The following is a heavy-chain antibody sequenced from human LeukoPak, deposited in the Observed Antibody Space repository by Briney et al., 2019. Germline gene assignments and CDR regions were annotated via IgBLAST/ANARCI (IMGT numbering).Heavy chain of an antibody. CDR3: ARVAVVTPGNYFDY. CDR1: GGSISSYY. CDR2: IYYSGST. D-gene: IGHD4-23*01. J-gene: IGHJ4*02. Sequence: SETLSLTCTVSGGSISSYYWSWIRQPPGKGLEWIGYIYYSGSTNYNPSLKSRVTTSVDTSKNQFSLKLSSVTAADAAVYYCARVAVVTPGNYFDYWGQGTLVTVSS. V-gene: IGHV4-59*01.